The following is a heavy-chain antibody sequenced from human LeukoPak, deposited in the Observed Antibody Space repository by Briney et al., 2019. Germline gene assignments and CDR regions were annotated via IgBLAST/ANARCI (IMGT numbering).Heavy chain of an antibody. J-gene: IGHJ2*01. CDR2: INHSGST. D-gene: IGHD3-22*01. V-gene: IGHV4-34*01. CDR1: GGSFSGYY. Sequence: SETLSLTCAVYGGSFSGYYWSWIRQPPGEGLEWIGEINHSGSTNYNPSLKSRVTISVDTSKNQFSLKLSSVTAADTAVYYCARAAPYYYDSSGYYYVWYFDLWGRGTLVTVSS. CDR3: ARAAPYYYDSSGYYYVWYFDL.